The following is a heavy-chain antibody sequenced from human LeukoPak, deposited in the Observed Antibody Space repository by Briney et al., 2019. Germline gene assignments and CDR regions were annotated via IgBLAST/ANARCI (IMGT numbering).Heavy chain of an antibody. CDR2: ISSSGSTI. J-gene: IGHJ4*02. Sequence: PGGSLRLSCAASGFTFSSYEMNWVRQAPGKGLEWVSYISSSGSTIYYADSVKGRFTISRDNAKNSLYLQMNSLRAEDTAVYYCARLYSGGWYDFDYWGQGTLVTVSS. CDR1: GFTFSSYE. D-gene: IGHD6-19*01. V-gene: IGHV3-48*03. CDR3: ARLYSGGWYDFDY.